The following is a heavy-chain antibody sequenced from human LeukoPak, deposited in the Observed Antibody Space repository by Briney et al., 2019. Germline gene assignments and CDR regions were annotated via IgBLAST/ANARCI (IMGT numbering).Heavy chain of an antibody. V-gene: IGHV3-7*01. J-gene: IGHJ4*02. Sequence: PGGSLRLSCAASGFTFSNYWMSWVRQAPGKGLEWVANIKQDGSGRYSVDSVKGRFTISRDNAKNALYLQMNSLRAEDTAVYYCARDKVVGATLFDYWGQGALVTVSS. CDR3: ARDKVVGATLFDY. CDR1: GFTFSNYW. CDR2: IKQDGSGR. D-gene: IGHD1-26*01.